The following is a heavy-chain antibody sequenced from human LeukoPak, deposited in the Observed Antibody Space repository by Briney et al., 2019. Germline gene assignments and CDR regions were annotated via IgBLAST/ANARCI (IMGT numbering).Heavy chain of an antibody. J-gene: IGHJ5*02. V-gene: IGHV4-4*07. Sequence: SETLSLTCTVVGGSITSDYWSWIRQPAGKGLEWMGRIFTGGSAAYNPSLKSRVTMSLDTSKNQFFLKLSSVTAADTAAYFCSRGGANDLWGQGTLVTVSS. CDR2: IFTGGSA. CDR1: GGSITSDY. D-gene: IGHD4/OR15-4a*01. CDR3: SRGGANDL.